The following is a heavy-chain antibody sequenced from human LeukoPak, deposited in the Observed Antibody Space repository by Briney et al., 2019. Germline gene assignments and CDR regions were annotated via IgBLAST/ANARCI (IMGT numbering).Heavy chain of an antibody. D-gene: IGHD1-14*01. CDR1: GGSISTSSYY. J-gene: IGHJ6*03. V-gene: IGHV4-61*01. Sequence: PSETLSLTCTVSGGSISTSSYYWGWIRQPPGKGLEWIGYIYYSGSTNYNPSLKSRVTISVDTSKNQFSLKLSSVTAADTAVYYCARDVPGYYYYMDVWGKGTTVTISS. CDR2: IYYSGST. CDR3: ARDVPGYYYYMDV.